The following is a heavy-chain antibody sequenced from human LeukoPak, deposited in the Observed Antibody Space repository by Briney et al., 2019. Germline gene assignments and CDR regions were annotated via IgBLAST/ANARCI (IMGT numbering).Heavy chain of an antibody. Sequence: SETLSLTCSVSGGSINSYYWSWIRQPPGKGLEWIGYIYYSGSTNYNPSLKSRVTISVDTSKNQFSLKLSSVAAADTAVYYCARATPVSALRFLEWLLPDFDYWGQGTLVTVSS. D-gene: IGHD3-3*01. CDR2: IYYSGST. J-gene: IGHJ4*02. CDR3: ARATPVSALRFLEWLLPDFDY. V-gene: IGHV4-59*01. CDR1: GGSINSYY.